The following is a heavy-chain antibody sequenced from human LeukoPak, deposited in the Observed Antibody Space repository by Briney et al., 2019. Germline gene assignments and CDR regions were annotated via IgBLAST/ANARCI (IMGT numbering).Heavy chain of an antibody. CDR1: GGSISSYY. D-gene: IGHD5-12*01. J-gene: IGHJ3*02. CDR2: IYYSGST. Sequence: SETLSLTCTVSGGSISSYYWSWIRQPSGKALEWIGYIYYSGSTNYNPSLKSRVTISVDTSKNQFSLKLTSVTAADTAVYYCARPRRDGYNYDAFDIWGQGTMVTVSS. V-gene: IGHV4-59*01. CDR3: ARPRRDGYNYDAFDI.